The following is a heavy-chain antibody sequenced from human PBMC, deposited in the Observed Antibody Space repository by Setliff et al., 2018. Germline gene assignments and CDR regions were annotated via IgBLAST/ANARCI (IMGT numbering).Heavy chain of an antibody. CDR3: ARILGYCSGGSCYVPY. J-gene: IGHJ4*02. CDR1: GGSISSSNYY. Sequence: SETLSLTCTVSGGSISSSNYYWGWIRQPPGKGLEWIGNIYYGGSAYYNPSLKSRVTISVDTSKDQFSLKLSSVTAADTAMYYCARILGYCSGGSCYVPYWGQGTLVTVSS. V-gene: IGHV4-39*07. CDR2: IYYGGSA. D-gene: IGHD2-15*01.